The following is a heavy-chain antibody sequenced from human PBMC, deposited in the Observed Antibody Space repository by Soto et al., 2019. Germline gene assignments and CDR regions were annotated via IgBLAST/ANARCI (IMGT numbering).Heavy chain of an antibody. J-gene: IGHJ6*03. Sequence: SETLSLTCTVSGGSISSYYWSWIRQPPGKGLEWIGYIYYSGSTNYNPSLKSRVTISVDTSKNQFSLKLSSVTAADTAVYYCARLKVVVVAATPRFVAEKGSYYMDVWGKGTTVTVSS. V-gene: IGHV4-59*01. CDR1: GGSISSYY. CDR3: ARLKVVVVAATPRFVAEKGSYYMDV. D-gene: IGHD2-15*01. CDR2: IYYSGST.